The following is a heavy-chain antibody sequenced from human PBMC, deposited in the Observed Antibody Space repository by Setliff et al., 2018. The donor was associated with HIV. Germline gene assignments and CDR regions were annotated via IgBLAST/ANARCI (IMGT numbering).Heavy chain of an antibody. CDR1: GYSFTNYW. V-gene: IGHV5-51*01. CDR2: IYPGDAKY. J-gene: IGHJ3*02. CDR3: ARLKLVAVGDPPEAFDI. D-gene: IGHD3-16*01. Sequence: PGESLKISCKGSGYSFTNYWIGWVRQMPGKGLEWMGIIYPGDAKYRKSPPFQGQVTISVDKSISTAYLQWRSLKASDTAMYYCARLKLVAVGDPPEAFDIWGQGTMVTVSS.